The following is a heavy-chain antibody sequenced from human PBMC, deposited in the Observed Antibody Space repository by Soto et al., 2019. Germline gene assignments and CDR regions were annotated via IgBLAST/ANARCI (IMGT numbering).Heavy chain of an antibody. CDR2: IDNVGGTI. CDR1: GFAFGDSS. Sequence: GSLRLSCVASGFAFGDSSMNWIRQSPVKGLEWLSYIDNVGGTIFYADSVRGRFTVSRDNAKYSLFLQMTALRAEDSAMYFCATVAFGYHSNSPYWGRGALVTVSS. V-gene: IGHV3-11*01. CDR3: ATVAFGYHSNSPY. J-gene: IGHJ4*02. D-gene: IGHD4-4*01.